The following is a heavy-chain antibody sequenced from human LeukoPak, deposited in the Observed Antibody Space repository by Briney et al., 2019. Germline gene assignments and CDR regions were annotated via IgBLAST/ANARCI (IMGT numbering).Heavy chain of an antibody. CDR3: TKGAGWLIDY. CDR2: IHNSGTS. V-gene: IGHV4-59*01. J-gene: IGHJ4*02. D-gene: IGHD3-16*01. CDR1: DDSISDYY. Sequence: SETLSLTCTVSDDSISDYYRGWIRQPPGKGLEWIGYIHNSGTSTYNLSLKSRVTISADTSKNQFSLKLNSMTTADTAVYYCTKGAGWLIDYWGQGILVTVSS.